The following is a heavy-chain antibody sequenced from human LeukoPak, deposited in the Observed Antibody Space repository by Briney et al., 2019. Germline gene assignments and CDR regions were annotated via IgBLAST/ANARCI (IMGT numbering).Heavy chain of an antibody. J-gene: IGHJ4*02. D-gene: IGHD2-8*01. Sequence: PGGSLRLSCVASGFTFSSYSMNWVRQAPGKGLEWVANIKQDGSRKLYVDSVQGRFTISRDNAKNSLYLQMNSLRAEDTAVYYCARGDGGETTNGGYYFNYWGQGTLATVSS. CDR1: GFTFSSYS. CDR3: ARGDGGETTNGGYYFNY. CDR2: IKQDGSRK. V-gene: IGHV3-7*01.